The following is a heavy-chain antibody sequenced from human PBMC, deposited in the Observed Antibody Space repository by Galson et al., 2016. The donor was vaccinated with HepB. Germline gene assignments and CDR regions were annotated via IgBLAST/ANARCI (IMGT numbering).Heavy chain of an antibody. D-gene: IGHD3-22*01. Sequence: QSGAEVKKPGASLKISCKASGYSFSIFWIAWVRQMPGKGLEWLGIIYPGDSETRYSPSFQGQVTFSVDKSTSTAYLSWSSLKASDSGTYYCARHGYCDDSGCRDLDSWGQGTLVTVS. CDR3: ARHGYCDDSGCRDLDS. V-gene: IGHV5-51*01. CDR1: GYSFSIFW. J-gene: IGHJ4*02. CDR2: IYPGDSET.